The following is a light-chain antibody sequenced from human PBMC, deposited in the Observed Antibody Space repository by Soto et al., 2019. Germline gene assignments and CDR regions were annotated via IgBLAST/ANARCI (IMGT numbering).Light chain of an antibody. Sequence: DIQMTQSPSSLSASVVDRVTITCRASQGIAKSLAWYQQKPEKAPKSLIYAASNLQSGVPSRFSGSGSGTEFTLTISSLQPEDFATYYCQKYISYPINFGQGTRLEIK. CDR2: AAS. CDR1: QGIAKS. V-gene: IGKV1D-16*01. CDR3: QKYISYPIN. J-gene: IGKJ5*01.